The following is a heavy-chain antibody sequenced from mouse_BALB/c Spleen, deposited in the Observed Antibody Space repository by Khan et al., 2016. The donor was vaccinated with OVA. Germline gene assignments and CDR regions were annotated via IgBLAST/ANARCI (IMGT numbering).Heavy chain of an antibody. CDR3: ARYPRGNYDAMDY. V-gene: IGHV1-63*02. CDR2: IFPGGSYS. D-gene: IGHD2-14*01. Sequence: VQLKQSGPELVRPGTSVKISCKTSGYTFTNYWLGWLKQRPGHGLEWIGDIFPGGSYSNYNENFKDKATLTADTFSSTAYMQLSRLTSEDSAVYFCARYPRGNYDAMDYWGQGTLVTVSS. J-gene: IGHJ4*01. CDR1: GYTFTNYW.